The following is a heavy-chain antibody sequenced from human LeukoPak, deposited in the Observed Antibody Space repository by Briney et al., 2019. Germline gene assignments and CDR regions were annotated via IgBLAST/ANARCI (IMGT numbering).Heavy chain of an antibody. Sequence: GGSLRLSCAASGFTFSNYVMHWVRQAPGKGLEWVAVVSYDGSNRYYADSVKGRFTISRDNPKNTLYLQINSLRAEDTAVYYCARDPSRVVTAPGYHWGQGTLVTVSS. CDR2: VSYDGSNR. J-gene: IGHJ5*02. D-gene: IGHD2-21*02. CDR3: ARDPSRVVTAPGYH. CDR1: GFTFSNYV. V-gene: IGHV3-30-3*01.